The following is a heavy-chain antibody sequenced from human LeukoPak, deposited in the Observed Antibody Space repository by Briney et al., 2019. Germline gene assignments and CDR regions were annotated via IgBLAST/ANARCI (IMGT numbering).Heavy chain of an antibody. CDR1: GGSFSGYY. Sequence: PSETLSLTCAVYGGSFSGYYWSWIRQPPGKGLEWIGEINHSGSTNYNPSPKSRVTMSVDTSKNQFSLKLSSVTAADTAVYYCARAKLTMVRGVHVDYWGQGTLVTVSS. V-gene: IGHV4-34*01. CDR3: ARAKLTMVRGVHVDY. CDR2: INHSGST. J-gene: IGHJ4*02. D-gene: IGHD3-10*01.